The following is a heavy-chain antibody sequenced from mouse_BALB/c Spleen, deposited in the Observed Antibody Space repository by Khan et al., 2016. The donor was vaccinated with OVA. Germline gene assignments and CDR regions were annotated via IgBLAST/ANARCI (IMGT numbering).Heavy chain of an antibody. CDR1: GYTFTNYW. CDR3: AIPYYYGSSYDTMDD. V-gene: IGHV1-63*02. Sequence: QVQLQQSGAELVRPGTSVKMSCKAAGYTFTNYWIGWVKQRPGHGLEWIGDIYPGSGNTNYNEKFKGKATLTADTSSSTAYMQLSSLTSEDSAIYYSAIPYYYGSSYDTMDDWGQGTSVTVSS. D-gene: IGHD1-1*01. CDR2: IYPGSGNT. J-gene: IGHJ4*01.